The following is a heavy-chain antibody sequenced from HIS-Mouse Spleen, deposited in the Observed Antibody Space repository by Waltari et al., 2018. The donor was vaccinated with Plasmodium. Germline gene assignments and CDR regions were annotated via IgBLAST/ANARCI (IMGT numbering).Heavy chain of an antibody. J-gene: IGHJ4*02. CDR1: GGPIRSSSYY. D-gene: IGHD3-16*01. CDR2: IYYSGST. CDR3: ARGRGACFDY. V-gene: IGHV4-39*07. Sequence: QLQLQESGPGLVKPSETLSLTCTVSGGPIRSSSYYWGWIRQPPGKGLEWIGSIYYSGSTYYNPSLKSRVTISVDTSKNQFSLKLSSVTAADTAVYYCARGRGACFDYWGQGTLVTVSS.